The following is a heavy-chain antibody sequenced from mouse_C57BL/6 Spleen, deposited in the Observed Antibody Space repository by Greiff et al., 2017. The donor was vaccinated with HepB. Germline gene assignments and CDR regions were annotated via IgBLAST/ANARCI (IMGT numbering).Heavy chain of an antibody. CDR2: INPNNGGT. D-gene: IGHD1-1*01. CDR1: GYTFTDYN. J-gene: IGHJ3*01. V-gene: IGHV1-18*01. CDR3: ARGGRKGFAY. Sequence: EVMLVESGPELVKPGASVKIPCKASGYTFTDYNMDWVKQSHGKSLEWIGDINPNNGGTIYNQKFKGKATLTVDKASSTAYMELRSLTSEDTSVYYCARGGRKGFAYWGQGTLVTVSA.